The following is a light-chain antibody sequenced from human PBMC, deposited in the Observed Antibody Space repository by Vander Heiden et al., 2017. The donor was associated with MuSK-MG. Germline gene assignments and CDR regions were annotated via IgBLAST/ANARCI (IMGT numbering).Light chain of an antibody. V-gene: IGKV1-39*01. CDR1: QSMSSY. CDR2: AAS. Sequence: DIQITHSPSSLSPSVRGRVTISRPARQSMSSYLNWYQQKPGKAPKLLIYAASSMPSGVPSRFSGSGSGTDFTLTISSLEPEDFATYYCQQSYSTPCTFGQGTKVEIK. J-gene: IGKJ1*01. CDR3: QQSYSTPCT.